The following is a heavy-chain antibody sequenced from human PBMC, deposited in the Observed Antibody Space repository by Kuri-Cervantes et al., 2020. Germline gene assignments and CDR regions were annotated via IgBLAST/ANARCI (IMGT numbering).Heavy chain of an antibody. Sequence: ESLKISCAVYGGSFSGYYWSWIRQPPGKGLEWIGEINHSGSTNYNPSLKSRVTISVDTSKNQFSLKLSSVTAADTAVYYCVRVGYCSSTSCFAEAFDIWGQGTMVTVSS. CDR2: INHSGST. J-gene: IGHJ3*02. D-gene: IGHD2-2*01. CDR1: GGSFSGYY. CDR3: VRVGYCSSTSCFAEAFDI. V-gene: IGHV4-34*01.